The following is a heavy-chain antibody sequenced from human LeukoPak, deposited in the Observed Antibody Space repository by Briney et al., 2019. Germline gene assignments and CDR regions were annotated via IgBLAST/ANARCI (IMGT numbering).Heavy chain of an antibody. CDR2: ISYDGSNK. J-gene: IGHJ3*02. V-gene: IGHV3-30*03. Sequence: GGSLRLSCAASGFTVSSNYMSWVRQAPGKGLEWVAVISYDGSNKYYADSVKGRFTISRDNAKNSLYLQMNSLRAEDTAVYYCARGKGTMILDAFDIWGQGTMVTVSS. D-gene: IGHD3-22*01. CDR1: GFTVSSNY. CDR3: ARGKGTMILDAFDI.